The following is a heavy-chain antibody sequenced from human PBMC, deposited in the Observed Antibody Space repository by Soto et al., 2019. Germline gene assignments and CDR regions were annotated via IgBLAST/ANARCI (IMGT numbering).Heavy chain of an antibody. J-gene: IGHJ5*02. CDR1: GFTFSSYW. CDR3: AKDQRGGSYVP. D-gene: IGHD2-15*01. Sequence: GGSVRLSCAASGFTFSSYWMSWVRQAPGKGLEWVANIKQDGSEKYYADSVKGRFTISRDNSKNTLYLQMNSLRAEDTAVYYCAKDQRGGSYVPWGQGTLVTVSS. CDR2: IKQDGSEK. V-gene: IGHV3-7*01.